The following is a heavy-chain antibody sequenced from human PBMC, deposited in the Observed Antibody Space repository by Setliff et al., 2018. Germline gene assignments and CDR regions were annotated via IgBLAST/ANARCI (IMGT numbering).Heavy chain of an antibody. D-gene: IGHD4-17*01. CDR1: GYSISRGHY. Sequence: KPSETLSLTCTVSGYSISRGHYWGWIRQPPGKGLEWIGSISHSGSTYYNPSLRSRVTISLDTSKNQFSPKLTSVTAADTAVYYCAGGRRYDYGWDFDYWGQGTLVTVSS. J-gene: IGHJ4*02. CDR3: AGGRRYDYGWDFDY. V-gene: IGHV4-38-2*02. CDR2: ISHSGST.